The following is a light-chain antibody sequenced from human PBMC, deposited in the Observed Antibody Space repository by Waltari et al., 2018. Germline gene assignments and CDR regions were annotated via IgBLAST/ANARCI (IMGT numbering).Light chain of an antibody. CDR3: QQRSNWPS. V-gene: IGKV3-11*01. CDR2: DAS. J-gene: IGKJ2*01. Sequence: MVLTQPQATLALSPGERATLSCRASQSVSSYLAWYQQTPGQAPRLLIYDASNRATGIPAWFSGSGSGTDFTLTISSLAPEDFVVYYCQQRSNWPSFGQGTKLEIK. CDR1: QSVSSY.